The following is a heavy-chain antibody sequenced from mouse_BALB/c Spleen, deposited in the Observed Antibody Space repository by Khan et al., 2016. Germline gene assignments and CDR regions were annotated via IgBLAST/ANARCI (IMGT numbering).Heavy chain of an antibody. CDR3: PSGTFNYDYGPAY. D-gene: IGHD2-4*01. Sequence: VRLQQSGPELVKPGASVKMSCKASGYTFTNYVMHWVKQKPGQGLEWIGYIYPYNDGTKYNEKFKGKATLTSDKSSSTAYMELSSLTSEDSAVYYCPSGTFNYDYGPAYWGQGTLVTVSA. J-gene: IGHJ3*01. V-gene: IGHV1S136*01. CDR2: IYPYNDGT. CDR1: GYTFTNYV.